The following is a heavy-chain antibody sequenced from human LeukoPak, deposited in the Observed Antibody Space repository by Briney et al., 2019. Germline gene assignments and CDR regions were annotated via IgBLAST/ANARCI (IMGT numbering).Heavy chain of an antibody. CDR2: IYYSGST. Sequence: SETLSLTCTVSGGSISSSSYYWGWIRQPPGKGLEWIGSIYYSGSTYYNPSLKSRVTISVDTSKNQFSLKLSSVTAADTAVYYCARQGSPSTYYDILTGYYDLVWFDPWGQGTLVTVSS. CDR1: GGSISSSSYY. CDR3: ARQGSPSTYYDILTGYYDLVWFDP. J-gene: IGHJ5*02. D-gene: IGHD3-9*01. V-gene: IGHV4-39*01.